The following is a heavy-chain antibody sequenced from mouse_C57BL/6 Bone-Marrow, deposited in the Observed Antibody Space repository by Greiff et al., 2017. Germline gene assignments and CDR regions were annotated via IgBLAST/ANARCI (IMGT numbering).Heavy chain of an antibody. CDR1: GFTFNTYA. Sequence: EVKLVESGGGLVQPKGSLKLSCAASGFTFNTYAMHWVRQAPGTGLEWVARLRSKSSNYATYSADSVKDRFTISRDDSQSMLYLQMNNLKTEDTAMYYCVRDGLAWFAYWGQGTLVTVSA. V-gene: IGHV10-3*01. CDR2: LRSKSSNYAT. CDR3: VRDGLAWFAY. J-gene: IGHJ3*01.